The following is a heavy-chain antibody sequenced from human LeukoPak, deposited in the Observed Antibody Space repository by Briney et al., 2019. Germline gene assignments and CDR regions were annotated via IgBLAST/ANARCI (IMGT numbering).Heavy chain of an antibody. CDR2: IYSCGST. V-gene: IGHV3-53*01. J-gene: IGHJ5*02. D-gene: IGHD4-11*01. Sequence: GGSLRLSCAASGFTVSSNYMSWVRQAPGKGLEWVSVIYSCGSTYYADSVKGRFTISRDNSKNTLYLQMNSLRAEDTAVYYCAKLTTVTTGDNWFDPWGQGTLVTVSS. CDR1: GFTVSSNY. CDR3: AKLTTVTTGDNWFDP.